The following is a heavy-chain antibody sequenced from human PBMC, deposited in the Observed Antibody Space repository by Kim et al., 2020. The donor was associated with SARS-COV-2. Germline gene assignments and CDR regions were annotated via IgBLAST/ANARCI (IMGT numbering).Heavy chain of an antibody. CDR1: GGSFSGYY. Sequence: SETLSLTCAVYGGSFSGYYWSWIRQPPGKGLDWIGEINHSGSTNYNPSLKSRVTISVDTSKNQFSLKLSSVTAADTAVYYCARGPWGPPPPYYYGSGSYYYYYYYGMDVWGQGTTVTVSS. CDR2: INHSGST. D-gene: IGHD3-10*01. J-gene: IGHJ6*02. CDR3: ARGPWGPPPPYYYGSGSYYYYYYYGMDV. V-gene: IGHV4-34*01.